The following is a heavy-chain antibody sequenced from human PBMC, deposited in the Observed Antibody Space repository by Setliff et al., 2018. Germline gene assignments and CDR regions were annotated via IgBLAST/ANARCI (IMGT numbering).Heavy chain of an antibody. CDR2: IKSKTDGGTT. CDR3: TTEIRWELLPNY. J-gene: IGHJ4*02. CDR1: GFTFNNAW. V-gene: IGHV3-15*01. Sequence: GGSLRLSCAASGFTFNNAWMSWVHQAPGKGLVWVGRIKSKTDGGTTDYAAPVKGRSTISRDDSKNTLYLQMDSLTTEDTAVYYCTTEIRWELLPNYWGQATLVTVSS. D-gene: IGHD1-26*01.